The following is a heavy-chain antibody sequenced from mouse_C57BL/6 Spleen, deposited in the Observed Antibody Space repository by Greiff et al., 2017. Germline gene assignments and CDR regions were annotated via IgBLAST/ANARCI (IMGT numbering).Heavy chain of an antibody. Sequence: EVQRVESGPGMVKPSQSLSLTCTVTGYSITSGYDWHWIRHFPGNKLEWMGYISYSGSTNYNPSLKSRISITHDTSKNHFFLKLNSVTTEDTATYYCARGGVRAMDYWGQGTSVTVSS. J-gene: IGHJ4*01. CDR2: ISYSGST. CDR3: ARGGVRAMDY. V-gene: IGHV3-1*01. D-gene: IGHD2-14*01. CDR1: GYSITSGYD.